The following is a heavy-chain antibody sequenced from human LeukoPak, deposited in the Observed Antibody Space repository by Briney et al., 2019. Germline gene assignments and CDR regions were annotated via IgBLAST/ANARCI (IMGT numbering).Heavy chain of an antibody. CDR2: IYPVVSDT. V-gene: IGHV5-51*01. CDR1: RYSFSSYC. Sequence: GESLNISCKGSRYSFSSYCIGWVRHMHGKGMEWIGIIYPVVSDTRYSPSFQGQVTISADKFSRTAYLQWSSLKASDTAMYYCARLVGDYDVGSDAFDIWGQGTMVTVSS. D-gene: IGHD4-17*01. CDR3: ARLVGDYDVGSDAFDI. J-gene: IGHJ3*02.